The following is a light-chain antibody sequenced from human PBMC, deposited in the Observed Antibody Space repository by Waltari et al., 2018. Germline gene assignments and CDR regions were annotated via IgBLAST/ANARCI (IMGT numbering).Light chain of an antibody. Sequence: QSALTQPASVSGSPGQSITISCTGTTSDVGNYNLVSWYQQVQGSAPKLMIYENSRRPSDISHRFSGSNSGTTAALTISGLQAEDEADYYCCSFASSRTWVFGGGTKLTVL. CDR3: CSFASSRTWV. CDR2: ENS. J-gene: IGLJ3*02. CDR1: TSDVGNYNL. V-gene: IGLV2-23*01.